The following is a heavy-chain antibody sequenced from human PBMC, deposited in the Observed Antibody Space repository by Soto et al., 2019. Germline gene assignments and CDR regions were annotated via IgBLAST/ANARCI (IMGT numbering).Heavy chain of an antibody. J-gene: IGHJ4*02. CDR3: AREHSSSWVDY. CDR1: GYTFTSYD. CDR2: MNPNSGNT. V-gene: IGHV1-8*01. Sequence: QVQLVQSGAEVKKPGASVKVSCKASGYTFTSYDINWVRQATGQGLEWMGWMNPNSGNTGYAQKFQGRVTMTRNTSISTAHMALSSLRPAETAVYYCAREHSSSWVDYWGQGTRVTVSS. D-gene: IGHD6-13*01.